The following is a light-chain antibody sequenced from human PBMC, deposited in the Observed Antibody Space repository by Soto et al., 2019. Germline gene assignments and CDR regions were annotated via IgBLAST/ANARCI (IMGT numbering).Light chain of an antibody. CDR3: QQYNNWPPIT. J-gene: IGKJ5*01. CDR1: QSVRNN. CDR2: YAS. V-gene: IGKV3-15*01. Sequence: EIMMTQSPATLSVSPGERATLSCRASQSVRNNLAWYQHKPGQVPRLLIYYASTRATGIPARFSGSGSGTEFTLTISSLQSEDDAVYYCQQYNNWPPITFGQGTRLEIK.